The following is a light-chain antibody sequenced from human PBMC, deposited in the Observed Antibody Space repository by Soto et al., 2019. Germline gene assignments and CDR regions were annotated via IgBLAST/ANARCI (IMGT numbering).Light chain of an antibody. CDR3: QQYGNSPPTT. J-gene: IGKJ2*01. V-gene: IGKV3-20*01. CDR1: QSVSSSY. CDR2: GAS. Sequence: EIVLTQSPGTLSLSPGERATLSCRASQSVSSSYLAWYQQKPGQAPRLLIYGASSRATGIPDRFSGSGSGTAFTLTISRLEPEDFAVYFCQQYGNSPPTTFGQGTKVEIK.